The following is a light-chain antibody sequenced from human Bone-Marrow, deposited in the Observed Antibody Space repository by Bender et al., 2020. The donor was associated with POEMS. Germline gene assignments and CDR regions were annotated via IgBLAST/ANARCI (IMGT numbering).Light chain of an antibody. Sequence: QSALTQPASVSGSPGQSITISCTGASSDVGAYNLVSWFQQHPGKAPELMIYEVNKRPSGVSNRFSGSSSGAERYLTISSLQSEDEADYYCQTWATGIQVFGGGTKLTVL. CDR2: EVN. CDR3: QTWATGIQV. CDR1: SSDVGAYNL. V-gene: IGLV2-14*02. J-gene: IGLJ2*01.